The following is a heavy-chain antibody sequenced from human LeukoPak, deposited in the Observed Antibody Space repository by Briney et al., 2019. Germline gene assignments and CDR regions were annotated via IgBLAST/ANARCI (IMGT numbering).Heavy chain of an antibody. Sequence: SETLSLTCTVSGGSISSSSYYWGWIRQPPGKGLEWIGSIYYSGSTYYNPSLKSRVTISVDTSKNQFSLKLSSVTAADTAVYYCARDLRRSYYDILTGPGVSYFDYWGQGTLVTVSS. CDR1: GGSISSSSYY. J-gene: IGHJ4*02. CDR3: ARDLRRSYYDILTGPGVSYFDY. CDR2: IYYSGST. D-gene: IGHD3-9*01. V-gene: IGHV4-39*07.